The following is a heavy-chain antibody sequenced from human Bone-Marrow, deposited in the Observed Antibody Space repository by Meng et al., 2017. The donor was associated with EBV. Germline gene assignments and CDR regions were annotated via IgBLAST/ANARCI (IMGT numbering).Heavy chain of an antibody. J-gene: IGHJ4*02. Sequence: HVRLLGPADEVNKPGSWVKVVCKTPGGPFSSYAISWVRQAPGQGLEWMGGLIPMFGAPNYAQKFQDRVTITADESTRTHYMDLTSLRSEDTAVYYCASESGRGYTPDYWGQGTLVTVSS. CDR3: ASESGRGYTPDY. D-gene: IGHD5-12*01. CDR2: LIPMFGAP. CDR1: GGPFSSYA. V-gene: IGHV1-69*01.